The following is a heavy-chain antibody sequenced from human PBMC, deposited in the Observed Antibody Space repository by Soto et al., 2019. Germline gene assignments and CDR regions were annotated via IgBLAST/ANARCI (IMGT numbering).Heavy chain of an antibody. CDR3: ARDPKFSGSLSGGGDAFDI. CDR1: GYPFTTSA. D-gene: IGHD1-26*01. CDR2: ISPYNGNT. V-gene: IGHV1-18*01. Sequence: GSVKVCFKACGYPFTTSAISLVRQAPGQGLEWMGWISPYNGNTFFVQKFHGRVTMATDTSTNTAYMELQSLISDDTAVYYCARDPKFSGSLSGGGDAFDIWGQGTMFTVSS. J-gene: IGHJ3*02.